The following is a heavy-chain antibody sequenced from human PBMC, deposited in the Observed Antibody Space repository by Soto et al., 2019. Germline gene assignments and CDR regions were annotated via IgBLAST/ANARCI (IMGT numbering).Heavy chain of an antibody. Sequence: SETLSLTCTVSGGSISSGDYYWSWIRQVPGKGLEWIGYIYYSGSTYYNPSLKSRVAMSVDTSKNQFSLKLSSVTAADTAIYYCAIEGRIAAGGRFDFWGQGTLVTGSS. V-gene: IGHV4-31*03. CDR2: IYYSGST. D-gene: IGHD6-13*01. CDR1: GGSISSGDYY. J-gene: IGHJ4*02. CDR3: AIEGRIAAGGRFDF.